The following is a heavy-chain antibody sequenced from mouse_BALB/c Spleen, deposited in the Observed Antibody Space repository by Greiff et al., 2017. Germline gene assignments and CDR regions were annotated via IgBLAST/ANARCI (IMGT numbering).Heavy chain of an antibody. V-gene: IGHV5-17*02. Sequence: EVKLMESGGGLVQPGGSRKLSCAASGFTFSSFGMHWVRQAPEKGLEWVAYISSGSSTIYYADTVKGRFTISSDNPKNTLFLQMTSLRSEDTAMYYCARDYYVGYYAMDYWGQGTSVTVSS. CDR2: ISSGSSTI. CDR3: ARDYYVGYYAMDY. CDR1: GFTFSSFG. D-gene: IGHD1-1*01. J-gene: IGHJ4*01.